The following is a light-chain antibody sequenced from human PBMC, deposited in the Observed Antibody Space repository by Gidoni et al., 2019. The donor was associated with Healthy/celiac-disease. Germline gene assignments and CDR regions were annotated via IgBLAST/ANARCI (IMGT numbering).Light chain of an antibody. Sequence: EIVLTQSPGTLSLSPGERATLSCRASQSVSSSYLAWYQQKPGQAPRLLIYGASSRATGIPDRFSSSGSGTDFTLTISRLEPEDFAVYYCQQYGSSPGITFXQXTRLEIK. J-gene: IGKJ5*01. CDR1: QSVSSSY. CDR2: GAS. V-gene: IGKV3-20*01. CDR3: QQYGSSPGIT.